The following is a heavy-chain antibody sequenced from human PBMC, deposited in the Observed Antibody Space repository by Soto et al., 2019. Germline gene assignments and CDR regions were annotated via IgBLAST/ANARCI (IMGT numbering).Heavy chain of an antibody. V-gene: IGHV3-11*01. D-gene: IGHD3-16*01. J-gene: IGHJ6*02. Sequence: GGSLRLSCAPSGFTFSDYYMSWIRQAPGKGLEWVSYITSSGRTIFYADSVKGRFTISRDNAKNSLYLQMNSLRAEDTAVYYCARGGGYGGQYYYGMDVWGQGTTVTVSS. CDR3: ARGGGYGGQYYYGMDV. CDR2: ITSSGRTI. CDR1: GFTFSDYY.